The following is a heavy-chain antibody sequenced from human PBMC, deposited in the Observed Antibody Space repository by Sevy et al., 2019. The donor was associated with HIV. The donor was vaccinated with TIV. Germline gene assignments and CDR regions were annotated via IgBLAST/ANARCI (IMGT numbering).Heavy chain of an antibody. D-gene: IGHD3-3*01. CDR2: IYYSGSN. CDR3: ARANDFWSGYRYGMDV. Sequence: SETLSLTCTVSGGSVSSGSYYWSWIRQPPGKGLEWIGYIYYSGSNNYNPSLKSRVTISVDTSKNQFSLKLSSVTAADTAVYYCARANDFWSGYRYGMDVWGQGTTVTVSS. CDR1: GGSVSSGSYY. V-gene: IGHV4-61*01. J-gene: IGHJ6*02.